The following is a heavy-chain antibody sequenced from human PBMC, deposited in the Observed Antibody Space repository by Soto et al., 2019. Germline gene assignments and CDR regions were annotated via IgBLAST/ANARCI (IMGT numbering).Heavy chain of an antibody. D-gene: IGHD5-12*01. CDR2: IIPIFGTA. CDR3: SRVVDSGSYYHGMDV. V-gene: IGHV1-69*05. J-gene: IGHJ6*02. CDR1: GCTFTSYA. Sequence: SVKVSCKASGCTFTSYAISWVRQAPGQGLEWMGGIIPIFGTANYAQKFQGRVTITTDESTSTAYMELTSLRSEDTAVYYCSRVVDSGSYYHGMDVWGQGTTVTVSS.